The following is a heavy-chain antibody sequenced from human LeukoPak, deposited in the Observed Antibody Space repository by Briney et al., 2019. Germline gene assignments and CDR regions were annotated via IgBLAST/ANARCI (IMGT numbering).Heavy chain of an antibody. Sequence: GGSLRLSCAASGFTFDDYAMHWVRQAPGKGLEWVSGISWNSGSIGYADSVKGRFTISRGNAKNSLYLQMNSLRAEDTALYYCAKVGRDGYNWFDYWGQGTLVTVSS. CDR1: GFTFDDYA. J-gene: IGHJ4*02. D-gene: IGHD5-24*01. CDR3: AKVGRDGYNWFDY. V-gene: IGHV3-9*01. CDR2: ISWNSGSI.